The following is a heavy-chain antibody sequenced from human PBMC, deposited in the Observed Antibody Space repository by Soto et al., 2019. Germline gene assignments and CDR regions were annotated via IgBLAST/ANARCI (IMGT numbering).Heavy chain of an antibody. CDR2: ISYDRSNK. V-gene: IGHV3-30-3*01. Sequence: GGALRLSCAASGSTFSSYAMHWVRQAPGKGLEWVAVISYDRSNKYYADSVKGRFTISRDNAKNSLYLQMNSLRAEDTAVYYCARDSGDYDFWSGYYTGPFDYWGQGTLVTVPS. J-gene: IGHJ4*02. CDR1: GSTFSSYA. D-gene: IGHD3-3*01. CDR3: ARDSGDYDFWSGYYTGPFDY.